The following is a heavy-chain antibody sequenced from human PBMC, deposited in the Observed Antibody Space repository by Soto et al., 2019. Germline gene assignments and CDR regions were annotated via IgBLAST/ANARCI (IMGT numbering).Heavy chain of an antibody. CDR2: IYPGDSDN. J-gene: IGHJ4*02. V-gene: IGHV5-51*01. Sequence: GEFLKNRSSGSGDSFTNFWIGRVRQMPGKGLEWMGIIYPGDSDNRYSPSFQGQVTISADKSISTAYLQWSSLKASETAMYYCARTFRDGYNHPAAIDYWGQGTLVTVSS. D-gene: IGHD5-12*01. CDR3: ARTFRDGYNHPAAIDY. CDR1: GDSFTNFW.